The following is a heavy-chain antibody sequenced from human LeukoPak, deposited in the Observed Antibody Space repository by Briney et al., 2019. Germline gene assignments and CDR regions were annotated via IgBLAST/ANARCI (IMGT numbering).Heavy chain of an antibody. D-gene: IGHD1-7*01. J-gene: IGHJ4*02. CDR3: AKDRAGNYGIAF. CDR2: ISWNSGSI. Sequence: GRSLRLSCAASGFTFDDYAMHWVRQAPGKGLEWVSGISWNSGSIGYADSVKGRFTISRDNAKNPLYLQMNSLRAEDTALYYCAKDRAGNYGIAFWGQGTLVPVSS. CDR1: GFTFDDYA. V-gene: IGHV3-9*01.